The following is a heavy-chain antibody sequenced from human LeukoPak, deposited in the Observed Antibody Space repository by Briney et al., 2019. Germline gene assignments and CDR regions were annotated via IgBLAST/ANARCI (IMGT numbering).Heavy chain of an antibody. Sequence: GGPLRLSCAASGFTFSSYGMHWVRQAPGKGLEWVAFIRFDGSNKYYADSVKGRFTISRDNSKNALYLQMNSLRAEDTAVYYCAKNVLRGLVVPAAIGYWGQGTLVTVSS. CDR1: GFTFSSYG. D-gene: IGHD2-2*01. CDR2: IRFDGSNK. CDR3: AKNVLRGLVVPAAIGY. V-gene: IGHV3-30*02. J-gene: IGHJ4*02.